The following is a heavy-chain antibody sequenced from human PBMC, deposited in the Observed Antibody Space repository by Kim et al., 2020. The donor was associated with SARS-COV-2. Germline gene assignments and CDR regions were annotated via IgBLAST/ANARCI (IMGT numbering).Heavy chain of an antibody. J-gene: IGHJ6*02. D-gene: IGHD5-18*01. V-gene: IGHV4-34*01. Sequence: PDSRVTISVDTSKNQFSLKLSSVTAADTAVYYCARSTTMGPYYYYGMDVWGQGTTVTVSS. CDR3: ARSTTMGPYYYYGMDV.